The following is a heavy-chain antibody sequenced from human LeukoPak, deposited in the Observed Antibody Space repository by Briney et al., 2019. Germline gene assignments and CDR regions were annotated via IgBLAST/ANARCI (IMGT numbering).Heavy chain of an antibody. J-gene: IGHJ4*02. CDR2: IYPNRAAT. CDR1: VYTFTDYY. V-gene: IGHV1-2*02. CDR3: ARDGDAVMVDFDY. D-gene: IGHD5-18*01. Sequence: ASVMVSCKTSVYTFTDYYVYCLRQAPGQGLEWMAWIYPNRAATRYAQKFQGRITVPRDTSISTAYMGLRTLTPDDTAVYYCARDGDAVMVDFDYWGQGTLVTVSS.